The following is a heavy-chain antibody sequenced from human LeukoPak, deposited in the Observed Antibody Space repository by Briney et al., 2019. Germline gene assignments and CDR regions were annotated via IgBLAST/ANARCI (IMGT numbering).Heavy chain of an antibody. Sequence: GGSLRLSCAASGFTFSSYGMHWVRQAPGKGLEWVAFIRYDGSNKYYADSVKGRFTISRDNSKNTLYLQMNSLRAEDTAVYYCARDPSSSHAFDIWGQGTMVTVSS. CDR1: GFTFSSYG. V-gene: IGHV3-30*02. D-gene: IGHD6-13*01. CDR3: ARDPSSSHAFDI. CDR2: IRYDGSNK. J-gene: IGHJ3*02.